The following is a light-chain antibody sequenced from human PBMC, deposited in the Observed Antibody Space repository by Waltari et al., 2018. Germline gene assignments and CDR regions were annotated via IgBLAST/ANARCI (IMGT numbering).Light chain of an antibody. J-gene: IGLJ1*01. Sequence: QSALTQPPSASGSPGQSVTISCTGTSSDVGGYNYVSWYQQHPGKVPKVIIYEVTKRPSGVPDRFSGTKSGNTASLTVSGLQAEDEADYYCTSYAGSNNYVFGTGTKVTV. CDR2: EVT. CDR1: SSDVGGYNY. CDR3: TSYAGSNNYV. V-gene: IGLV2-8*01.